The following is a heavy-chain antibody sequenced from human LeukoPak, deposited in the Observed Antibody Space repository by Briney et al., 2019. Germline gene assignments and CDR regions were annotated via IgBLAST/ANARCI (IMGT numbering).Heavy chain of an antibody. CDR3: ARGSKAAPGTFDY. CDR2: IYYTGST. J-gene: IGHJ4*02. Sequence: SETLSLTCTVSGGSISSYYWSWIRQPPGKGLEWIGYIYYTGSTDYNPSLKSRVAISVDTSKDQFSLKLSSVTAADTAVYYCARGSKAAPGTFDYWGQGTLVTVSS. CDR1: GGSISSYY. V-gene: IGHV4-59*01. D-gene: IGHD6-13*01.